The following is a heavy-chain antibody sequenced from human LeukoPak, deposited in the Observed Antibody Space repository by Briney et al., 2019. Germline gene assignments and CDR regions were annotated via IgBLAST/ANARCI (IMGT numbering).Heavy chain of an antibody. CDR3: TRVGDCSNNRCYGAVDY. CDR1: GFTFSDHY. Sequence: GGSLRLSCAASGFTFSDHYMDWVRQAPGKGLEWVGRSRNKANSYTTEYAASVKGRFTISRDVSKNSLYLQMNSLKTEDTAMYYCTRVGDCSNNRCYGAVDYWGQGTLVTVPS. D-gene: IGHD2-2*01. CDR2: SRNKANSYTT. V-gene: IGHV3-72*01. J-gene: IGHJ4*02.